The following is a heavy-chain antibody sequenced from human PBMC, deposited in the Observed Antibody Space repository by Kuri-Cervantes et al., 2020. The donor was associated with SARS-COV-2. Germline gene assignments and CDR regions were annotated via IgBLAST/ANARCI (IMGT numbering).Heavy chain of an antibody. V-gene: IGHV3-48*01. D-gene: IGHD4-17*01. J-gene: IGHJ6*02. CDR3: ARGFPTVTTWLGYYYYGMDV. CDR1: GFTFSSYS. CDR2: ISSSSSTI. Sequence: LSLTCAASGFTFSSYSMNWVRQAPGKGLEWVSYISSSSSTIYYADSVKGRFTISRDNAKNSLYLQMNSLRAEDTAVYYCARGFPTVTTWLGYYYYGMDVWGQGTTVTDSS.